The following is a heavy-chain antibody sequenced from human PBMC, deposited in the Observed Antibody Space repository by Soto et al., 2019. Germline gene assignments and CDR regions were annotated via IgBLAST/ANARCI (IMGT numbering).Heavy chain of an antibody. CDR3: ARWVAAPGWFDP. V-gene: IGHV3-30-3*01. J-gene: IGHJ5*02. CDR1: GFTFSSYA. Sequence: GGSLRLSCAASGFTFSSYAMHWVRQAPGKGLEWVAVISYGGSNKYYADSVKGRFTISRDNSKNTLYLQMNSLRAEDTAVYYCARWVAAPGWFDPWGQGTLVTVSS. D-gene: IGHD2-15*01. CDR2: ISYGGSNK.